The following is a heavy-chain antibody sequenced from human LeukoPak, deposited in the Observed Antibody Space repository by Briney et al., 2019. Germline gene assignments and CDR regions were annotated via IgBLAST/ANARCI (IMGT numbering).Heavy chain of an antibody. CDR3: TRRYSGSYPHAFDI. D-gene: IGHD1-26*01. Sequence: GGSLKLSCAASGFTFSGSAMHWVRQASGKGLEWVGRIRSKANSYATAYAASVKGRFTISRDDSKNAAYLQMNSLKTEDTAVYYCTRRYSGSYPHAFDIWGQGTMVTVSS. CDR2: IRSKANSYAT. CDR1: GFTFSGSA. J-gene: IGHJ3*02. V-gene: IGHV3-73*01.